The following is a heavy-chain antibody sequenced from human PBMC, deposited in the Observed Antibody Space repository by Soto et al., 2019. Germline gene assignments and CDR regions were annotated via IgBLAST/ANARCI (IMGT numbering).Heavy chain of an antibody. CDR1: GFTFSDYY. D-gene: IGHD3-22*01. CDR2: ISSSGSTI. Sequence: GGSLRLSCAASGFTFSDYYMSWIRQAPGKGLEWVSYISSSGSTIYYADSVKGRFTISRDNAKNSLYLQMNSLRAEDTAVYYCARDQTHYYDSSGLDYWGQGTLVTVSS. J-gene: IGHJ4*02. V-gene: IGHV3-11*01. CDR3: ARDQTHYYDSSGLDY.